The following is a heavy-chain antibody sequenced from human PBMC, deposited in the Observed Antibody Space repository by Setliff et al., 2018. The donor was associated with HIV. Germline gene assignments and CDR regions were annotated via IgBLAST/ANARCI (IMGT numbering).Heavy chain of an antibody. CDR3: ARVFYYSAGSYSLDY. V-gene: IGHV1-69*06. CDR2: IIPIFGTA. D-gene: IGHD3-10*01. J-gene: IGHJ4*01. Sequence: ASVKVSCKASGDTFSNYAISWVRQAPGQGLEWMGGIIPIFGTAHYAQKFEGRVTITADKSTSTAYMEVNSLRFEDTAVYYCARVFYYSAGSYSLDYWGQETQVTVSS. CDR1: GDTFSNYA.